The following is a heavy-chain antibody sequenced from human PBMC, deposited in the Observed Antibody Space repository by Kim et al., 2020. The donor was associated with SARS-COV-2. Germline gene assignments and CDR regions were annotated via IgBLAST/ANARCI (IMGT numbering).Heavy chain of an antibody. CDR2: ISYDGSNK. CDR1: GFTFSSYA. Sequence: GGSLRLSCAPSGFTFSSYAMHWVRQAPGKGLEWVALISYDGSNKYYVDSVKGRFTISRDNSKNTLYLQMNSLRPEDTAFYYCARGGDSSSWLNWFDPWGQGTLVTVSS. V-gene: IGHV3-30*04. J-gene: IGHJ5*02. D-gene: IGHD6-13*01. CDR3: ARGGDSSSWLNWFDP.